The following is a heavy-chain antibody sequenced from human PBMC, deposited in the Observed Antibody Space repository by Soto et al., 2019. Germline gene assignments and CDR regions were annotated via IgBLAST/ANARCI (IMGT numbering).Heavy chain of an antibody. CDR2: FYSGGSI. CDR1: GFTVSSNY. V-gene: IGHV3-66*01. J-gene: IGHJ4*02. Sequence: PGGSLRLSCAASGFTVSSNYMSWVRQAPGKGLEWVSVFYSGGSIYYTDSVKGRFTISRDNSKNTLYLQMNNVRAEDTAVYYCVRYYDSSGSLRHWGQGTLVTVSS. CDR3: VRYYDSSGSLRH. D-gene: IGHD3-22*01.